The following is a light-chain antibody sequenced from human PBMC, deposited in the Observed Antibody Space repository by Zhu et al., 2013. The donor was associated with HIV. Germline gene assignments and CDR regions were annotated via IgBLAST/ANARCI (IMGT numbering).Light chain of an antibody. CDR2: SAS. CDR3: QQSDSLPRT. CDR1: QNIKNY. J-gene: IGKJ1*01. Sequence: DIQMTQSPSSLSASIGDRVTLTCRASQNIKNYLHWYKQKPGKAPELLIYSASNVPRGVSSRFSGGGSGTDFTLTISGLEPEDFATYYCQQSDSLPRTFGQGTKVE. V-gene: IGKV1-39*01.